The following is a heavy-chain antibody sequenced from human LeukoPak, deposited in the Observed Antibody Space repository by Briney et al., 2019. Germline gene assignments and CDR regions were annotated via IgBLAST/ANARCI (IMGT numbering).Heavy chain of an antibody. CDR2: ISSSSSYI. J-gene: IGHJ4*02. Sequence: GGSLRLSCAASGFTFSSYSMNWVRQAPGKGLEWVSSISSSSSYIYYADSVKGRFTISRDNAKNSLYLQMNSLRAEDTAVYYCARGPSKRWQQFGTFDYWGQGTLVTVSS. CDR1: GFTFSSYS. V-gene: IGHV3-21*01. CDR3: ARGPSKRWQQFGTFDY. D-gene: IGHD5-24*01.